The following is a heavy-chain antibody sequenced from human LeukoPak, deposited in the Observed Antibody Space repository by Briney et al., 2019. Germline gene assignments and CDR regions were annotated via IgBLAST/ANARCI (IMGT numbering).Heavy chain of an antibody. V-gene: IGHV1-46*01. D-gene: IGHD3-3*01. CDR2: INPLGGST. CDR3: ARVHDFWSGFFDY. Sequence: ASVKVSCKASGYTLTTYYMHWVRQPPAQGLERMGIINPLGGSTTYAHKFQDRLTMTRDTSTSTVYMELSSLRSEDTAVYYCARVHDFWSGFFDYWGQGTLVTVSS. J-gene: IGHJ4*02. CDR1: GYTLTTYY.